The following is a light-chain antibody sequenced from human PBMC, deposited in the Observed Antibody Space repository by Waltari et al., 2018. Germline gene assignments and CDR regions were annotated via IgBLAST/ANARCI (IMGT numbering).Light chain of an antibody. CDR2: EVN. V-gene: IGLV2-23*02. CDR3: CAYSTGGNLI. CDR1: SGSHNF. Sequence: QSALTQPASVSGSPGESLTISCTEASGSHNFVSWYQQRPGKVPRLLIYEVNQRPSGASSRFSGSKSGDTASLTISGLQSEDEADYYCCAYSTGGNLIFGGGTRLTVL. J-gene: IGLJ2*01.